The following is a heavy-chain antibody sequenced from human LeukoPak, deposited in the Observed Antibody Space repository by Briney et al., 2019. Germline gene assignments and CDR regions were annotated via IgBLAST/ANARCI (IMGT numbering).Heavy chain of an antibody. V-gene: IGHV3-30*18. J-gene: IGHJ4*02. CDR2: ISHDGSDN. CDR3: AKELYFGSGSYPDY. CDR1: GFTFSSYG. Sequence: GRSLRLACAASGFTFSSYGMHWVRQAPGKGLEWVAVISHDGSDNHYADSVKGRFTISRDNSKNTVYLQMSSLRPEDTAVYFCAKELYFGSGSYPDYWGQGTLARVSS. D-gene: IGHD3-10*01.